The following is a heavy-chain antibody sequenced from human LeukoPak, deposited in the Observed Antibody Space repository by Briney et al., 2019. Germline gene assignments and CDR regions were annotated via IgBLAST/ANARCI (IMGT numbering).Heavy chain of an antibody. CDR1: GFTFGSYW. CDR2: VKQDGSEK. CDR3: ARVPYCSSTSCYAIFDY. Sequence: GGSLRLSCAASGFTFGSYWMSWVRQAPGKGLEWVANVKQDGSEKYYVDSVKGRFTLSRDDAKNSLYLQMNSLRAEDTAVYYCARVPYCSSTSCYAIFDYWGQGALVTVSS. J-gene: IGHJ4*02. D-gene: IGHD2-2*01. V-gene: IGHV3-7*05.